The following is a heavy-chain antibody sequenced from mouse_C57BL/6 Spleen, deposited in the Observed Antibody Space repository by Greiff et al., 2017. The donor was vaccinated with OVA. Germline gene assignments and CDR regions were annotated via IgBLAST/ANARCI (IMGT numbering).Heavy chain of an antibody. Sequence: EVQLQQSGPGLVKPSQSLSLTCSVTGYSITSGYYWNWIRQFPGNKLEWMGYISYDGSNNYNPSLKNRISITRDTSKNQFFLKLNSVTTEDTATYYCARAVHYGSTYWGQGTTLTVSS. J-gene: IGHJ2*01. V-gene: IGHV3-6*01. CDR3: ARAVHYGSTY. D-gene: IGHD1-1*01. CDR2: ISYDGSN. CDR1: GYSITSGYY.